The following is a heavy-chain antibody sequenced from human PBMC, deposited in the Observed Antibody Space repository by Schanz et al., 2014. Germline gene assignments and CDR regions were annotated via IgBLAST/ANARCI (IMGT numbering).Heavy chain of an antibody. CDR3: ARDHQWLARYYMDV. J-gene: IGHJ6*03. CDR1: GFTFFGSFA. D-gene: IGHD6-19*01. V-gene: IGHV3-23*01. CDR2: MSGGGSTA. Sequence: EVQLLESGGGLVQPGGSLRLSCAASGFTFFGSFAMSWVRQAPGKGLEWVSGMSGGGSTADYADSVKGRFTITRDNSENTLYLQMNSLRTEDTAVYYCARDHQWLARYYMDVWGKGTTVTVSS.